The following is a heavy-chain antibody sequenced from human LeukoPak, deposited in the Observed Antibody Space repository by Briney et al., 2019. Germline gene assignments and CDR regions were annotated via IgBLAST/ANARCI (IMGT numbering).Heavy chain of an antibody. CDR3: AKGKGSSSSSIDW. V-gene: IGHV3-23*01. J-gene: IGHJ4*02. CDR2: ISGSGGST. D-gene: IGHD2-15*01. CDR1: GFTINTYA. Sequence: GGSLRLSCAASGFTINTYAMSWVRQAPGKGLEWVSAISGSGGSTYYADSVKGRFTISRDNSKNTLCLQIHSLRAEDTAVYYCAKGKGSSSSSIDWWGQGTLVTVSS.